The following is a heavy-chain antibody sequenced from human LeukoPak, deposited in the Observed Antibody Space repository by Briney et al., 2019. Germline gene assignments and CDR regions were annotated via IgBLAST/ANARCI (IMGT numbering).Heavy chain of an antibody. CDR1: GFTFSSYA. V-gene: IGHV3-30-3*01. Sequence: GGSLRLSCAASGFTFSSYAMHWVRQAPGKGLEWVAVISYDGSNKYYADSVKGRFTISRDNSKNTLYLQMNSLRAEDTAVYYCARDRTVTTRHDAFDIWGQGTMVTVSS. D-gene: IGHD4-17*01. CDR3: ARDRTVTTRHDAFDI. J-gene: IGHJ3*02. CDR2: ISYDGSNK.